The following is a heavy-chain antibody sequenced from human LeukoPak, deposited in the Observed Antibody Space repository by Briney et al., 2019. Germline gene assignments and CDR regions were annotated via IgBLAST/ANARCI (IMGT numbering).Heavy chain of an antibody. J-gene: IGHJ4*02. CDR2: INHSGST. D-gene: IGHD6-19*01. CDR3: ARVRAVAGAFDY. CDR1: GGSFSGYY. Sequence: ASETLSLTCAVYGGSFSGYYWSWIRQPPGKGLEWIGEINHSGSTNCNPSLKSRVTISVDTSKNQFSLKLSSVTAADTAVYYCARVRAVAGAFDYWGQGTLVTVSS. V-gene: IGHV4-34*01.